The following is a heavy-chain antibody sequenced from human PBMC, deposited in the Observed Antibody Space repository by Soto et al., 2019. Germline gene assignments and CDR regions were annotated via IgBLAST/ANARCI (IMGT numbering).Heavy chain of an antibody. J-gene: IGHJ5*02. CDR1: GDTFFSYG. CDR2: VSGYNGHI. D-gene: IGHD1-26*01. CDR3: ARLVGPTSSDNWFDP. V-gene: IGHV1-18*01. Sequence: QVKLVQSGAEVKKPGASVKVSCETSGDTFFSYGITWVRQAPGQGLECMGWVSGYNGHINYAQKFQGRVTMTRDISTTTAYMELRNLRSDDTAVYYCARLVGPTSSDNWFDPRGQGPLVTVSS.